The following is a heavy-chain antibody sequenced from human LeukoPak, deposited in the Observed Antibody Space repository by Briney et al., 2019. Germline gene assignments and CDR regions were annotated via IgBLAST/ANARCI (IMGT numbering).Heavy chain of an antibody. V-gene: IGHV3-74*01. CDR3: ARDVYYDKSGSDY. Sequence: GESLRLSCAASGFTFSSFWMHWVRQAPGKGLAWVSRINRDGSVDPYPHSLKGRFTISRNNAMNTLYLQINILSAEDTAVYFCARDVYYDKSGSDYWGQGTLVTVSS. D-gene: IGHD3-22*01. CDR1: GFTFSSFW. CDR2: INRDGSVD. J-gene: IGHJ4*02.